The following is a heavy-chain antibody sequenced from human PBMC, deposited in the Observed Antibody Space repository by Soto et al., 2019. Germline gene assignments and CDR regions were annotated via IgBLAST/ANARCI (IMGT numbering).Heavy chain of an antibody. V-gene: IGHV3-53*01. J-gene: IGHJ6*02. CDR2: IYSGGST. Sequence: EVQLVESGGGLIQPGGSLRLSCAASGFTVSSNYMSWVRQATGKGLEWVSVIYSGGSTYYADSVKGRFTISRDNSKNTLYLQMNSLRAEDTAVYYCARDRFLEWSSYYYYGMDVWGQGTTVTVSS. D-gene: IGHD3-3*01. CDR1: GFTVSSNY. CDR3: ARDRFLEWSSYYYYGMDV.